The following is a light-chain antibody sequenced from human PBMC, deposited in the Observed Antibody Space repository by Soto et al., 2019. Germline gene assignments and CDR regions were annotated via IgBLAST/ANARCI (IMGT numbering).Light chain of an antibody. V-gene: IGKV3-15*01. CDR2: GAS. CDR3: LLYFSPDRYT. J-gene: IGKJ2*01. CDR1: QSVGSK. Sequence: PGERATLSCRASQSVGSKVAWYQQKPGQAPSLLIYGASTRATGIPVRFSGSGSGTEFTLTISSLQSEDFAMYYCLLYFSPDRYTFGPGTKVQIK.